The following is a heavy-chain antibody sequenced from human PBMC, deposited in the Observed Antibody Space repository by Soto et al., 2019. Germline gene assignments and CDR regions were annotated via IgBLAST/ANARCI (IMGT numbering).Heavy chain of an antibody. Sequence: QVQLVESGGGVVQPGNSLRHSCAASGFTFSSYGMHWVRQAPGKGLEWVAVIWYDGSNKYYADSVKGRFTISRDNSKNTLYLQMNCLRAADTAVYYCARDQQWLVRFYFDFWGQATLVTVSS. V-gene: IGHV3-33*01. J-gene: IGHJ4*02. CDR1: GFTFSSYG. CDR2: IWYDGSNK. CDR3: ARDQQWLVRFYFDF. D-gene: IGHD6-19*01.